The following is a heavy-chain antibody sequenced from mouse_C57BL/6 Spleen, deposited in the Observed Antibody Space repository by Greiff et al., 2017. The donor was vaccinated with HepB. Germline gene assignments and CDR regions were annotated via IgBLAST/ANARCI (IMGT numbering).Heavy chain of an antibody. CDR1: GFNIKDYY. CDR2: IDPEDGDT. V-gene: IGHV14-1*01. Sequence: EVQLQQSGAELVRPGASVKLSCTASGFNIKDYYMHWVKQRPEQGLEWIGRIDPEDGDTEYAPKFQGKATMTADTSSNTAYLQLSSLTSEDTAVYYCTTWNGNYEGYYFGYWGQGTTLTVSS. J-gene: IGHJ2*01. D-gene: IGHD2-1*01. CDR3: TTWNGNYEGYYFGY.